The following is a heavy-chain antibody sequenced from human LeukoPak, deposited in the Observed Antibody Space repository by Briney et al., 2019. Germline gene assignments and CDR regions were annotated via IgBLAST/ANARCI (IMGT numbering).Heavy chain of an antibody. V-gene: IGHV3-23*01. D-gene: IGHD5-12*01. CDR3: ARDYSGYELRFDY. Sequence: GGSLRLSCAASGFTFSSYAMSWVRQAPGKGLEWVSGISGSGGGTYYADSVKGRFTISRDNAKNSLYLQMNSLRAEDTAVYYCARDYSGYELRFDYWGQGTLVTVSS. CDR1: GFTFSSYA. CDR2: ISGSGGGT. J-gene: IGHJ4*02.